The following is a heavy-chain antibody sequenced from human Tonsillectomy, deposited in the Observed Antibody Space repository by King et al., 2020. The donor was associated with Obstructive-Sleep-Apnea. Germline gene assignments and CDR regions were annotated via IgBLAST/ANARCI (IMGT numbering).Heavy chain of an antibody. Sequence: QLVQSGTEVKKPGASVKVSCKASGYTFTGYYIHWVRQAPGQGLEWMGWMSPNSGATKYARKFQDRVTMTRDTSISTAYMDLSRLRSDDTAIYYCARDMSAYDSTSPAYWGQGTLVTVSS. CDR1: GYTFTGYY. CDR3: ARDMSAYDSTSPAY. J-gene: IGHJ4*02. CDR2: MSPNSGAT. V-gene: IGHV1-2*02. D-gene: IGHD3-10*01.